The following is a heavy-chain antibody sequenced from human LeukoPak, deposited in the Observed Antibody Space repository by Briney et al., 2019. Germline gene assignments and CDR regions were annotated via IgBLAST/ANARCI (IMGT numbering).Heavy chain of an antibody. V-gene: IGHV1-69*01. CDR1: GGTFSSYA. Sequence: SVKVSCRASGGTFSSYAISWVRQAPGQGLEWMGGIIPIFGTANYAQKFQGRVTITADESTSTAYMELSSLRSEDTAVYYCARGLYYYGSGSYYYYYGMDVWGKGTTVTVSS. CDR3: ARGLYYYGSGSYYYYYGMDV. D-gene: IGHD3-10*01. CDR2: IIPIFGTA. J-gene: IGHJ6*04.